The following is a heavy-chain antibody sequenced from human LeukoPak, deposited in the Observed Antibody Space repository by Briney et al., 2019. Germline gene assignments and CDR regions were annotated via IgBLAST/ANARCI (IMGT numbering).Heavy chain of an antibody. V-gene: IGHV3-21*01. D-gene: IGHD3-10*01. CDR1: GFTFISYS. Sequence: PGGSLRLSCAASGFTFISYSMNWVRQAPGKGLGWVSSISGSSSYIYYADSVKGRFTISRDNAKNSLYLQMNSLRAEDTAVYYCARDLRGRPYYFDYWGQGTLVTVSS. J-gene: IGHJ4*02. CDR2: ISGSSSYI. CDR3: ARDLRGRPYYFDY.